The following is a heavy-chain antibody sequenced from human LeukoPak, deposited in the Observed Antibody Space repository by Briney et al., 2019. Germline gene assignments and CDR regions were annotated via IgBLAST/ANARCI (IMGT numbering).Heavy chain of an antibody. CDR2: ISSSSSYI. Sequence: GGSLRLSCAASGFTFSSYSMNWVRQAPGKGLEWVSSISSSSSYIYYADSVKGRFTISRDNSKNTLYLQMNSLRAEDTAVYYCAKAVLYDFWSGYYPDYWGQGTLVTVSS. V-gene: IGHV3-21*04. CDR3: AKAVLYDFWSGYYPDY. D-gene: IGHD3-3*01. CDR1: GFTFSSYS. J-gene: IGHJ4*02.